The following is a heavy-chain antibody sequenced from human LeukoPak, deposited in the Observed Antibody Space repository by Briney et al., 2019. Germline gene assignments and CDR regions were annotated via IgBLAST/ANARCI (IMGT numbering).Heavy chain of an antibody. CDR1: GYTFTGYY. V-gene: IGHV1-2*06. CDR2: INPNSGGT. Sequence: ASVKVSCKXSGYTFTGYYMHWVRQAPGQGLEWMGRINPNSGGTNYAQKFQGRVTMTRDTSISTAYMELSRLRSDDTAVYYCARLRLGAGGYFDYWGQGTLVTVSS. J-gene: IGHJ4*02. CDR3: ARLRLGAGGYFDY. D-gene: IGHD3-16*01.